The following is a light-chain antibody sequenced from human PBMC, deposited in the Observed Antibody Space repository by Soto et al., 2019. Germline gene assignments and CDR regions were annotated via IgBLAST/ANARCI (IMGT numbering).Light chain of an antibody. V-gene: IGLV3-21*02. CDR3: QVWDSGSDHVV. CDR1: NIGRRS. CDR2: DDS. Sequence: SYELTQSPPVSVAPGQTATFTCGGNNIGRRSVHWYQQKPCQAPVLIVRDDSGRPSGILERFSGSNSRNTATLTISRVEAWDEADYYCQVWDSGSDHVVFGGGTKLTVL. J-gene: IGLJ2*01.